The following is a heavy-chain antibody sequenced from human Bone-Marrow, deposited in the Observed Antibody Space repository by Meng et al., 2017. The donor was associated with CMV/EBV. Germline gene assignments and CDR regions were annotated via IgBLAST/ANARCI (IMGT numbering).Heavy chain of an antibody. D-gene: IGHD3-3*01. V-gene: IGHV3-21*01. J-gene: IGHJ4*02. CDR2: ISSSSSYI. Sequence: GESLKISCAASGFTFSSYEMNWVRQAPGKGLEWVSSISSSSSYIYYADSVKGRFTISRDNAKNSLYLQMNSLRAEDTAVYYCARDSPYYDFWSGYYPISEWGQGTLVTVSS. CDR3: ARDSPYYDFWSGYYPISE. CDR1: GFTFSSYE.